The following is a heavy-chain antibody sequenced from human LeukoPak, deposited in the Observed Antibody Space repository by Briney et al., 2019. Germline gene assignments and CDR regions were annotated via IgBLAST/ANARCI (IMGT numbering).Heavy chain of an antibody. D-gene: IGHD3-22*01. Sequence: SETLSLTCAVYGGSFSGYYWSWIRQPPGKGLEWIGEINHSGSTNYNPSLKSRVTIPVDTSKNQFSLELTSVTAADTAVYYCARRRYDASGYYPSRGRYFDYWGQGTLVTVSS. V-gene: IGHV4-34*01. J-gene: IGHJ4*02. CDR3: ARRRYDASGYYPSRGRYFDY. CDR2: INHSGST. CDR1: GGSFSGYY.